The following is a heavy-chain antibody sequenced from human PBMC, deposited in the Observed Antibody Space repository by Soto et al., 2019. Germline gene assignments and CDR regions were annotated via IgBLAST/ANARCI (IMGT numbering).Heavy chain of an antibody. CDR2: IYYSGST. V-gene: IGHV4-61*01. D-gene: IGHD3-3*01. CDR3: ARGRRYDFWSGSDRDDFDY. J-gene: IGHJ4*02. Sequence: SETLSLTCTVSGGSVCSGSYYCNWIRQPPGKGLEWIGYIYYSGSTNYNPPLKSRVTISLDTSKSQFSLKLSSVTAADTAVYYCARGRRYDFWSGSDRDDFDYWGQGTLVTVSS. CDR1: GGSVCSGSYY.